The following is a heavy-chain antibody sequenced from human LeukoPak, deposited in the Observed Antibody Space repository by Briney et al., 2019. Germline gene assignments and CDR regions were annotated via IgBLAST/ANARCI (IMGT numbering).Heavy chain of an antibody. CDR3: ARGYDTLTGYYRGWLDP. J-gene: IGHJ5*02. D-gene: IGHD3-9*01. CDR2: INPNSGGT. V-gene: IGHV1-2*02. Sequence: WASVKVSCKASGYTFTGYYMHWVRQAPGQGLEWMGWINPNSGGTNYAQKFQGRVTMTRDTPISTAYMELSRLTSDDTAMYYCARGYDTLTGYYRGWLDPWGQGTLVTVSS. CDR1: GYTFTGYY.